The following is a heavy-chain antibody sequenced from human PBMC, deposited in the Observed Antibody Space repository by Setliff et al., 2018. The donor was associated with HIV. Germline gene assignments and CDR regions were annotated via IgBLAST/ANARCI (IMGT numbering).Heavy chain of an antibody. CDR2: SYTSGST. CDR3: ALGMVRGARYYYYYYMDV. V-gene: IGHV4-61*09. CDR1: GGSISSGSYY. J-gene: IGHJ6*03. D-gene: IGHD3-10*01. Sequence: SETLFLTCTVSGGSISSGSYYWSWIRQPAGKGLEWIGHSYTSGSTNYNPSLKSRVTRSADTSENQFSLKLRSVTAADTAVYYCALGMVRGARYYYYYYMDVWGKGTTVTVSS.